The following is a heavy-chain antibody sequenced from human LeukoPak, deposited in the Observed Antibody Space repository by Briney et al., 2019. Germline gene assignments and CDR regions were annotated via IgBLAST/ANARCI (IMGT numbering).Heavy chain of an antibody. Sequence: GGSLRLSCAASGFSFRSYGMHWVRQAPGKGLEWVAVISSDEINEYYADSVKGRFIISRDNSKNTLYLQINSLRGEDTAVYYCAKGESITSAWFDSWGQGTLVTVSS. V-gene: IGHV3-30*18. D-gene: IGHD5-24*01. J-gene: IGHJ5*01. CDR3: AKGESITSAWFDS. CDR2: ISSDEINE. CDR1: GFSFRSYG.